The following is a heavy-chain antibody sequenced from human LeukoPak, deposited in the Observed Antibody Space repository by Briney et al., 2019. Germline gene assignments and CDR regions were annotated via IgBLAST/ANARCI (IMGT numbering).Heavy chain of an antibody. J-gene: IGHJ4*02. CDR3: ARHLPIVLYDYVWGSYRSGFDY. CDR1: GGSISSSTYY. CDR2: IYYSGST. V-gene: IGHV4-39*01. Sequence: RSSETLSLTCAVSGGSISSSTYYWGWIRQPPGKGLEWIGSIYYSGSTYYNPSLKSRVTISVDTSKNQFSLKLSSVTAADTAVYYCARHLPIVLYDYVWGSYRSGFDYWGQGTLVTVSS. D-gene: IGHD3-16*02.